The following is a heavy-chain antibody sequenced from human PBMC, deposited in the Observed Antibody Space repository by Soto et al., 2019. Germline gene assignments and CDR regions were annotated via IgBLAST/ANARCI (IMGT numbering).Heavy chain of an antibody. CDR3: ARDLYCSSTSCPYYYYYYGMDV. J-gene: IGHJ6*02. V-gene: IGHV1-18*01. CDR2: ISAYNGNT. CDR1: GYTFTSYG. D-gene: IGHD2-2*01. Sequence: QVQLVQSGAEVKKPGASVKVSCKASGYTFTSYGISWVRQAPGQGLEWMGWISAYNGNTNYAQKLQGRVTMTTDTPTSTAYMELRSLRSDDTAVYYCARDLYCSSTSCPYYYYYYGMDVWGQGTTVTVSS.